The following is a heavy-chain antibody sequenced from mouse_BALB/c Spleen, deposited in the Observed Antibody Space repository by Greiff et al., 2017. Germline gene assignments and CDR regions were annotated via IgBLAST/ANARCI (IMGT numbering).Heavy chain of an antibody. V-gene: IGHV5-9-4*01. D-gene: IGHD1-1*01. Sequence: EVKLVESGGGLVKPGGSLKLSCAASGFTFSSYAMSWVRQSPEKRLEWVAEISSGGSYTYYPDTVTGRFTISRDNAKNTLYLEMSSLRSEDTAMYYCAREGALYGSSAMDYWGQGTSVTVSS. J-gene: IGHJ4*01. CDR1: GFTFSSYA. CDR3: AREGALYGSSAMDY. CDR2: ISSGGSYT.